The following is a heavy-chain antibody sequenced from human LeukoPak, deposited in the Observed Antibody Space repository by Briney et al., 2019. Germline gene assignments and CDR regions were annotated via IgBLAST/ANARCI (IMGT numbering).Heavy chain of an antibody. CDR3: ARGNYYYDSSGYYPNY. J-gene: IGHJ4*02. CDR2: INSDGSST. D-gene: IGHD3-22*01. V-gene: IGHV3-74*01. Sequence: GGSLRLSCAASGFTFSSYGMSWVRQAPGKGLVWVSRINSDGSSTSYADSVKGRFTISRDNAKNTLYLQMNSLRAEDTAVYYCARGNYYYDSSGYYPNYWGQGTLVTVSS. CDR1: GFTFSSYG.